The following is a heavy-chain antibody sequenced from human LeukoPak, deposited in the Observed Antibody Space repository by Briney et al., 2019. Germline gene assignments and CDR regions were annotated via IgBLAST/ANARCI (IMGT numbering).Heavy chain of an antibody. CDR1: GFTFSSYA. CDR2: ISGSGGST. CDR3: ARVGRAYSSSWYYYYYYYYGMDV. J-gene: IGHJ6*02. V-gene: IGHV3-23*01. D-gene: IGHD6-13*01. Sequence: GGSLRLSCAASGFTFSSYAMSWVRQAPGKGLEWVSAISGSGGSTYYADSVKGRFTISRDNSKNTLYLQMNSLRAEDTAVYYCARVGRAYSSSWYYYYYYYYGMDVWGQGTTVTVSS.